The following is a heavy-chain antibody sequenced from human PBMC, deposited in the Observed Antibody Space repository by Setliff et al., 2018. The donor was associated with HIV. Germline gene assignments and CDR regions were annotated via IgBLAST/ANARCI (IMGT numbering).Heavy chain of an antibody. CDR3: ARDGYYYDSSGHLAYYFDY. CDR1: GYTFTSYG. Sequence: VASVKVSCKASGYTFTSYGMSWVRQAPGQGLEWMGWINTYTGNPTYARDFTGRFVFSLDTSVSTAYLQISSLKAEDIAVYYCARDGYYYDSSGHLAYYFDYWGQGTLVTVSS. CDR2: INTYTGNP. D-gene: IGHD3-22*01. V-gene: IGHV7-4-1*02. J-gene: IGHJ4*02.